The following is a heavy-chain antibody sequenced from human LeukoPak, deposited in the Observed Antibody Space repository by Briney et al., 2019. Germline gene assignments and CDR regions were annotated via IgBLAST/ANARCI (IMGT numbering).Heavy chain of an antibody. Sequence: SETLSLTCTVSGGSISSSSYYWGWIRQPPGKGLEWIGSIYYSGSTYYNPSLKSRVTISVDTSKNQFSLKLSSVTAADTAVYYCAGYSSSYFRFDYWGQGTPVTVSS. CDR1: GGSISSSSYY. V-gene: IGHV4-39*01. CDR3: AGYSSSYFRFDY. CDR2: IYYSGST. J-gene: IGHJ4*02. D-gene: IGHD6-6*01.